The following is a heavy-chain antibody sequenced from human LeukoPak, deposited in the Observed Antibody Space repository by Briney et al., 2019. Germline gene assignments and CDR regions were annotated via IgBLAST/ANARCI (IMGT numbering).Heavy chain of an antibody. CDR2: IYSSGNT. J-gene: IGHJ4*02. CDR1: GGSISSYF. V-gene: IGHV4-59*01. CDR3: ARVPYYYGSGSSYFDY. Sequence: SETLSLTCTVSGGSISSYFWSWIRQPPGKGLEWIGYIYSSGNTNYNPSLKSRVTISVDTSKNQFSLKLSSVTAADTAVYYCARVPYYYGSGSSYFDYWGQGTLVTVSS. D-gene: IGHD3-10*01.